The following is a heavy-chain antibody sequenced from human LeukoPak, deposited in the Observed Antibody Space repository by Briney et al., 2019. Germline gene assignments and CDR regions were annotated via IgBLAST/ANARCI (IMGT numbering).Heavy chain of an antibody. CDR1: GFSFSSYS. D-gene: IGHD1-26*01. CDR3: ARDPYNGNYGDSYYYYMDV. J-gene: IGHJ6*03. Sequence: GGSLRLSCAASGFSFSSYSMHWVRQAPGKGLVWVSRINSDGSSTSYADSVKGRFTISRDNAKNSLYLQMNSLRAEDTAIYYCARDPYNGNYGDSYYYYMDVWGKGTTVTISS. CDR2: INSDGSST. V-gene: IGHV3-74*01.